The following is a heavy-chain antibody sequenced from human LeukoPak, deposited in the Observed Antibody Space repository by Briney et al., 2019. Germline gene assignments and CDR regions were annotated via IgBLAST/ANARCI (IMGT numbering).Heavy chain of an antibody. CDR2: IYYSGST. CDR3: ARNEQLVYAFDI. J-gene: IGHJ3*02. V-gene: IGHV4-39*01. CDR1: GGSISSGGYY. Sequence: SETLSLTCTVSGGSISSGGYYWSWIRQPAGKGLEWIGSIYYSGSTYYNPSLKSRVTISVDTSKNQFSLKLSSVTAADTAVYYCARNEQLVYAFDIWGQGTMVTVSS. D-gene: IGHD6-6*01.